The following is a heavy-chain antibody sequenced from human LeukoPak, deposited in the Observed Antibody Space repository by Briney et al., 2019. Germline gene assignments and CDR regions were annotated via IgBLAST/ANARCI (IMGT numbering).Heavy chain of an antibody. CDR1: GGSISSSSYY. J-gene: IGHJ3*02. CDR2: IYYSGST. CDR3: AREAREQDRDAFDI. Sequence: SETLSLTCTVSGGSISSSSYYWGWIRQPPGKGLEWIGSIYYSGSTYYNPSLKTRVTTSVDTSKNQFSLKLSSVTAADTAVYYCAREAREQDRDAFDIWGQGTMVTVSS. V-gene: IGHV4-39*02. D-gene: IGHD2-15*01.